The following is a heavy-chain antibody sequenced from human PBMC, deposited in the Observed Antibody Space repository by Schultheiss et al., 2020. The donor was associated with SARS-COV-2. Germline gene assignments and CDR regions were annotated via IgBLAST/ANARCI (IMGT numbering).Heavy chain of an antibody. Sequence: GGSLRLSCAASGFTFSSYWMSWVRQAPGKGLEWVSAISGSGGSTYYADSVKGRFTISRDNSKNTLYLQMSSLRAEDTAVYYCVKDDILTGYYTRGYWGQGTLVTVSS. V-gene: IGHV3-23*01. D-gene: IGHD3-9*01. J-gene: IGHJ4*02. CDR3: VKDDILTGYYTRGY. CDR2: ISGSGGST. CDR1: GFTFSSYW.